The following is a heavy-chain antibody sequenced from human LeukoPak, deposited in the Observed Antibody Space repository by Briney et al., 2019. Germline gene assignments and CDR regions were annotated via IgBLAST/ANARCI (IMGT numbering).Heavy chain of an antibody. CDR2: ISYDGSNK. D-gene: IGHD2-15*01. CDR1: GFTFSSYA. J-gene: IGHJ5*02. Sequence: GGSLRLSCGASGFTFSSYAMVWVRQAPGKGLEWVAVISYDGSNKYYADSVKGRFTISRDYAKNTLYLQMNYLRVEDTAVYYCAKSKEDCCGSFDPWGQGTLVTVSS. V-gene: IGHV3-30*04. CDR3: AKSKEDCCGSFDP.